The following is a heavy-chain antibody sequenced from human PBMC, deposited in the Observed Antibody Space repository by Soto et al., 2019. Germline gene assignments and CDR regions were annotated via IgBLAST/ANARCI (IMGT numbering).Heavy chain of an antibody. CDR3: AKRFAYSSGPFEY. D-gene: IGHD5-18*01. V-gene: IGHV3-23*01. J-gene: IGHJ4*02. CDR1: GFTLSTYD. Sequence: GGSLRLSCAASGFTLSTYDMIWVRQAPGKGLEWVSIISDSGGITYYADSVKGRFTISRDNSKNTLDLQMNSLRGEDTAVYYCAKRFAYSSGPFEYWGRGTLVTVSS. CDR2: ISDSGGIT.